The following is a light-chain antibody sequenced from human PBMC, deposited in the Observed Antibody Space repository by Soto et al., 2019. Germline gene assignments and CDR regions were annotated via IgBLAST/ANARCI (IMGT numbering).Light chain of an antibody. CDR3: QYYGNSPLYT. Sequence: EIVLTQSPGTLSLSPGERATLSCRASQSVTSSYLAWYRQKPGQAPRLLIYGASSRATGIPDRFSGSGSGTDFTLTISRLEPDDFAVYYCQYYGNSPLYTFGQGTKLEIK. J-gene: IGKJ2*01. CDR1: QSVTSSY. V-gene: IGKV3-20*01. CDR2: GAS.